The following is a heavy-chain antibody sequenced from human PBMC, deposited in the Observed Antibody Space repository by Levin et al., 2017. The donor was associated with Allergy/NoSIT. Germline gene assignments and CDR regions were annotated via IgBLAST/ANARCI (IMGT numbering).Heavy chain of an antibody. D-gene: IGHD6-6*01. CDR3: ARAMEQLVVGSFVWFDL. V-gene: IGHV1-8*01. CDR1: GYTFTSYD. CDR2: MNPNSGNT. Sequence: GASVKVSCKASGYTFTSYDINWVRQATGQGLEWMGWMNPNSGNTGYAQKFQGRVTMTRNTSISTAYMELSSLRSEVTAVYYCARAMEQLVVGSFVWFDLWGQGTLVTVSS. J-gene: IGHJ5*02.